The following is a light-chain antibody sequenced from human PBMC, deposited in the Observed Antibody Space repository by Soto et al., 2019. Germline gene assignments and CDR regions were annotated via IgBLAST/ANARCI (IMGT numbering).Light chain of an antibody. V-gene: IGKV1-5*03. CDR1: QSIGSR. Sequence: DTQMTQSPSTLSASVGDRVTITCRASQSIGSRLAWYQQKPGNAPKLLIYKASSLESGVPSRFSGSGSGTEFTLTISSLQPDDFATYYCQQYNSYSRTFGQGTKVEIK. J-gene: IGKJ1*01. CDR3: QQYNSYSRT. CDR2: KAS.